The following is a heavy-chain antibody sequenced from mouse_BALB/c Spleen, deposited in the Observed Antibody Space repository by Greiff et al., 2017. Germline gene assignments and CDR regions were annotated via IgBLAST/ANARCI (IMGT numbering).Heavy chain of an antibody. CDR2: IDPANGYT. V-gene: IGHV14-3*02. CDR3: DRDYDYDDYAIDY. J-gene: IGHJ4*01. Sequence: VQLKQSGAELVKPGASVKLSCTASGFNIKDSYMHWVKQRPEQGLEWIGRIDPANGYTKYDPKFQGKATITADTSSNTAYLQLSSLTSEDTAVYYCDRDYDYDDYAIDYWGQGTSVTVSS. D-gene: IGHD2-4*01. CDR1: GFNIKDSY.